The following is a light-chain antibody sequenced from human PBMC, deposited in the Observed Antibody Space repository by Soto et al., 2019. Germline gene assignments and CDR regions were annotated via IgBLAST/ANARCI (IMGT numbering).Light chain of an antibody. CDR3: QQYYNYPET. CDR1: QSITTW. J-gene: IGKJ1*01. CDR2: DAS. Sequence: IQLTQSPSSLSASVGDRVTITCRASQSITTWLAWYQQKPGKAPKLLIYDASSLESGVPSRFSGSGSGTEFTLTISSLQPDDFATYYCQQYYNYPETFGQGTKVEIK. V-gene: IGKV1-5*01.